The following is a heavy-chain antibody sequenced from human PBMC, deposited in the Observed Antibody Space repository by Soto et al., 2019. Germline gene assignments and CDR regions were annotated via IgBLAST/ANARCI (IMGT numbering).Heavy chain of an antibody. CDR3: AGDHCCPLAGIKGMDV. CDR1: GGTFSSYA. CDR2: IIPIFGPA. Sequence: ASVKVSCKASGGTFSSYAISWVRQAPGQGLEWMGGIIPIFGPANYAQKSQGRDTSTEDESTSTAYMELSSQSSHDTALYYYAGDHCCPLAGIKGMDVWGHGMTLTVSS. D-gene: IGHD6-13*01. J-gene: IGHJ6*02. V-gene: IGHV1-69*13.